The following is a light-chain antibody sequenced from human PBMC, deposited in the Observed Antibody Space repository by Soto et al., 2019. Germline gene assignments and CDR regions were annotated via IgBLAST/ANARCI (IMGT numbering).Light chain of an antibody. CDR2: GAS. CDR3: VQYGSSAYT. J-gene: IGKJ2*01. Sequence: EIVLTQSPGTVSLSPGEGVTLSCRASQSVDTNYLAWYQKKPVQAPRLLIYGASTRATGIADRVSGSRSATDMARTISSLETADLEVYYGVQYGSSAYTFGQGTKLDSK. CDR1: QSVDTNY. V-gene: IGKV3-20*01.